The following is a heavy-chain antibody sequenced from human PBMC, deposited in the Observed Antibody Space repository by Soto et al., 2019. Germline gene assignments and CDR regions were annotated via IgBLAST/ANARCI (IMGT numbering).Heavy chain of an antibody. CDR3: VRSGDNYNLLDY. D-gene: IGHD1-1*01. CDR1: GFTFSDHY. CDR2: SSNSGSFT. Sequence: GGSLRLSCAASGFTFSDHYMSWIRQAPGKGLEWIGYSSNSGSFTRYADSVKGRFSISRDNAKNSLFLQINSLRGDDTAIYYCVRSGDNYNLLDYWGQGTPVTVSS. V-gene: IGHV3-11*06. J-gene: IGHJ4*02.